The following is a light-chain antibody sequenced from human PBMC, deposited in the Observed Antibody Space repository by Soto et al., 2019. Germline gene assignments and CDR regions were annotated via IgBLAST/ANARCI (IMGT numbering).Light chain of an antibody. J-gene: IGLJ1*01. CDR2: DVS. CDR1: GSDVGGYNY. CDR3: NSYKRSSTYV. Sequence: QSVLTQPASVSGSPGQSITISCTGTGSDVGGYNYVSWYQQHPGKAPKLMIYDVSNRPSGVSNRFSGSKSGNTASLTISGLQAEDEADYYCNSYKRSSTYVFGTGTKDTDL. V-gene: IGLV2-14*01.